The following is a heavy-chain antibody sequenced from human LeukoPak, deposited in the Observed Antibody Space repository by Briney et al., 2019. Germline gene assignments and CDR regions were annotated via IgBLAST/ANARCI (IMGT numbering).Heavy chain of an antibody. J-gene: IGHJ4*02. Sequence: SETLSLTCAVSGYSISSGYYWGWIRQPPGKGLEWIGGIYHSGSTYYNPSLKSRVTILVDTSKNQFSLKLSSVTAADTAVYYCARNTGRYGDYLLDYWGQGTLVTASS. V-gene: IGHV4-38-2*01. CDR1: GYSISSGYY. CDR3: ARNTGRYGDYLLDY. D-gene: IGHD4-17*01. CDR2: IYHSGST.